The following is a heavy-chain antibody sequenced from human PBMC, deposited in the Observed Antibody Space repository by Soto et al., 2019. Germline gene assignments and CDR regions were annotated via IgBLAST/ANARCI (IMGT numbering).Heavy chain of an antibody. J-gene: IGHJ4*02. CDR1: GSISSYY. CDR2: IYYSGST. V-gene: IGHV4-59*01. CDR3: ARSDGRY. Sequence: PSETLSLTCTVSGSISSYYWSWIRQPPGKGLEWIGYIYYSGSTNYNPSLKSRVTISVDTSKNQFSLKLSSVTAADTAVYYCARSDGRYWGQGTLVTVSS.